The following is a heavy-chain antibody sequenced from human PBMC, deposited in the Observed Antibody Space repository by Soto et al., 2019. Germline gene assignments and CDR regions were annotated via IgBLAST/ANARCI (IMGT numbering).Heavy chain of an antibody. Sequence: PGGSLRLSCAASGLTVSSNYMSWVRQAPGKGLEWVSVIYSGTTTHYADSVKGRFTISRDSSKNTLYLQMNSLRAEDTAVYYCARGYWVDGYGAGTYFDYWGQGTLVTVSS. CDR1: GLTVSSNY. J-gene: IGHJ4*02. CDR2: IYSGTTT. D-gene: IGHD3-22*01. CDR3: ARGYWVDGYGAGTYFDY. V-gene: IGHV3-66*01.